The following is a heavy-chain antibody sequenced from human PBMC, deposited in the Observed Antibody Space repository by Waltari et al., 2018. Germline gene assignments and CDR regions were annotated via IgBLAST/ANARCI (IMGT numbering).Heavy chain of an antibody. D-gene: IGHD5-18*01. CDR2: IIPILGTA. Sequence: QVQLVQSGAEVKKPGSSVKVSCKASGGTFSSYAISWVRQAPGQGLEWMGGIIPILGTANDAQKFQGRVTITADESTSTAYMELSSLRSEDTAVYYCARDRKGYSYSDYWGQGTLVTVSS. CDR1: GGTFSSYA. CDR3: ARDRKGYSYSDY. V-gene: IGHV1-69*01. J-gene: IGHJ4*02.